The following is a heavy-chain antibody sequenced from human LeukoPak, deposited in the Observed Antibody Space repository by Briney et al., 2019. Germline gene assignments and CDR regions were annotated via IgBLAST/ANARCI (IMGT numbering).Heavy chain of an antibody. CDR1: GFTFSDYS. J-gene: IGHJ4*02. CDR2: ISGSGSYI. CDR3: VRERFHGSGAPKFDF. D-gene: IGHD3-10*01. Sequence: GGSLRLSCAASGFTFSDYSMNWVRQTPRKGLEWVSCISGSGSYIYYADSVKGRFTISRDNAKNSLHLQVNSLRAEDTAVYYCVRERFHGSGAPKFDFWGQGTLVIVSS. V-gene: IGHV3-21*06.